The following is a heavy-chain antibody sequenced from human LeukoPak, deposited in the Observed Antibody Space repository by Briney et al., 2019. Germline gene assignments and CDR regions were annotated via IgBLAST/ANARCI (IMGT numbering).Heavy chain of an antibody. CDR1: GFTFSSYS. V-gene: IGHV3-21*01. J-gene: IGHJ5*02. D-gene: IGHD3-9*01. Sequence: GGSLRLSCAASGFTFSSYSMNWVRQAPGKGLEWGSSISSSSSYIYYADSVKGRFTISRDNAKNSLYLQMNSLRAEDTAVYYCARRDDRSPAYNWFDPWGQGTLVTVSS. CDR2: ISSSSSYI. CDR3: ARRDDRSPAYNWFDP.